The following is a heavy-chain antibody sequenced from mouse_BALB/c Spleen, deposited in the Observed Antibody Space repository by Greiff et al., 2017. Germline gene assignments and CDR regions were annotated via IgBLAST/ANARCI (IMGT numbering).Heavy chain of an antibody. CDR1: GYSITSDYA. CDR3: ARMDSSGYVAY. CDR2: ISYSGST. D-gene: IGHD3-2*01. J-gene: IGHJ3*01. Sequence: EVQLQQSGPGLVKPSQSLSLTCTVTGYSITSDYAWNWIRQFPGNKLEWMGYISYSGSTSYNPSLKSRISITRDTSKNQFFLQLNSVTTEDTATYYCARMDSSGYVAYWGQGTLVTVSA. V-gene: IGHV3-2*02.